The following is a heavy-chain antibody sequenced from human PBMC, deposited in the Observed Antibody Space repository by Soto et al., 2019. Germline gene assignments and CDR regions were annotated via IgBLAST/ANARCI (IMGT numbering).Heavy chain of an antibody. D-gene: IGHD2-2*01. J-gene: IGHJ6*01. CDR1: GFTFSIYA. CDR3: AKEVVVESAGLSQYYSYGLDV. V-gene: IGHV3-23*01. Sequence: EVQLLESGGGLVQPGGSVRLSCSASGFTFSIYAMNWDRQAPGKGLEWVSVMSGSGGSTYYADSVKGRFTMSRDNSKNMLYLQMNSLSAEDTAVYYCAKEVVVESAGLSQYYSYGLDVWGQGTTVTVSS. CDR2: MSGSGGST.